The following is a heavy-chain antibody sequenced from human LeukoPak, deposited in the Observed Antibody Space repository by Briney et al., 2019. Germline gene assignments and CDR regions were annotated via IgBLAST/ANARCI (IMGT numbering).Heavy chain of an antibody. D-gene: IGHD6-19*01. Sequence: GGSLRLSCAASGFTFSSYSMNWVRQAPGKGLEWVSSISSSSSYIYYADSVKGRFTISRDNSKNTLYLQMNSLRAEDTAVYYCARGQQWLVRGWFDPWGQGTLVTVSS. J-gene: IGHJ5*02. CDR1: GFTFSSYS. V-gene: IGHV3-21*01. CDR2: ISSSSSYI. CDR3: ARGQQWLVRGWFDP.